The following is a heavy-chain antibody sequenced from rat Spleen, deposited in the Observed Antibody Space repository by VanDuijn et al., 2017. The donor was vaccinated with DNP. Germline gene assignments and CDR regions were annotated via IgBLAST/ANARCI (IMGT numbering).Heavy chain of an antibody. CDR3: AKHLDA. Sequence: EVQLVESGGGLVQPGRSLKLSCAASGFTFSNFGLHWIRQAPTKGLEWVATITYEGSNTYYRDSVRGRFTISRDNAEDTLFLQMNRLRSEDTATYYCAKHLDAWGQGTSVTVSS. CDR2: ITYEGSNT. CDR1: GFTFSNFG. J-gene: IGHJ4*01. V-gene: IGHV5-29*01.